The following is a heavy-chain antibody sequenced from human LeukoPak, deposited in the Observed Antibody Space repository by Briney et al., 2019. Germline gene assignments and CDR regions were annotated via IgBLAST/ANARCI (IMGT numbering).Heavy chain of an antibody. D-gene: IGHD2-21*01. Sequence: ASVKVSCKVSGYTLTELSMHWVRQAPGKGLEWMGGFDPEVGETIYAQKFQGRVTMTEDTSTDTAYMELSSLRSEDTAVYYCATDVHGAGVIPWFDPWGQGTLVTVSS. CDR1: GYTLTELS. CDR3: ATDVHGAGVIPWFDP. CDR2: FDPEVGET. V-gene: IGHV1-24*01. J-gene: IGHJ5*02.